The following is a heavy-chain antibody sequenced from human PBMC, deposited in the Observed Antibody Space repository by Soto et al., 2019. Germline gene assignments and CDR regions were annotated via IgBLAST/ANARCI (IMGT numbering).Heavy chain of an antibody. CDR2: IYYNGGT. CDR1: GGSVSSGNYY. J-gene: IGHJ6*02. Sequence: SETLSLTCTVSGGSVSSGNYYWSWIRQPPGKGLEWIGYIYYNGGTHYNSSLKSRVTISVDTSKNQFSLKLSSVTAADTAVYYCARDTRVPYGIGVWGQGTTVTVSS. D-gene: IGHD3-10*01. V-gene: IGHV4-61*01. CDR3: ARDTRVPYGIGV.